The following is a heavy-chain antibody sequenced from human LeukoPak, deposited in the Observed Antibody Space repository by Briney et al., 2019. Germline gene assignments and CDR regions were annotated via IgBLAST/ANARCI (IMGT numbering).Heavy chain of an antibody. CDR2: ISYDGSIR. CDR3: ARDFPILT. Sequence: GGSLRLSCAASGFTFSNFGMHWVRQAPGKGLEWVAVISYDGSIRYYADSVKGRFTISRDSSKNTLYLQMNSLKTEDTAVYYCARDFPILTWGQGTLVTVSS. J-gene: IGHJ5*02. V-gene: IGHV3-30*03. CDR1: GFTFSNFG.